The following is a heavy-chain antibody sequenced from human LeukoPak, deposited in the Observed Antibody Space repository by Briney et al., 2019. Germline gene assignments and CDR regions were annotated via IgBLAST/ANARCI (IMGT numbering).Heavy chain of an antibody. V-gene: IGHV1-69*13. CDR1: GGTFSSYA. CDR2: IIPIFGTA. J-gene: IGHJ4*02. CDR3: ARLGDGVAASPNFAY. Sequence: ASVKVSCKASGGTFSSYAISWVRQAPGQGLEWMGGIIPIFGTANYAQKFQGRVTITADESTSTAYMELSSLRSEDTAVYYCARLGDGVAASPNFAYWGQGTLVIVSS. D-gene: IGHD2-15*01.